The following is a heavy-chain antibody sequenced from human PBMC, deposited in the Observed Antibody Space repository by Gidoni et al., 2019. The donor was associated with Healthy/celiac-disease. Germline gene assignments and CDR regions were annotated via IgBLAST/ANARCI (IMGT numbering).Heavy chain of an antibody. CDR3: ASLSFWSDFDY. CDR1: VYTFTSYY. Sequence: QVQLVQSGAEVKKPGASVKVSCKASVYTFTSYYMHWVRQAPGQGLEWMGIINPSGGSTSYAQKFQGRVTMTRDTSTSTVYMELSSLRSEDTAVYYCASLSFWSDFDYWGQGTLVTVSS. V-gene: IGHV1-46*01. J-gene: IGHJ4*02. CDR2: INPSGGST. D-gene: IGHD2-8*02.